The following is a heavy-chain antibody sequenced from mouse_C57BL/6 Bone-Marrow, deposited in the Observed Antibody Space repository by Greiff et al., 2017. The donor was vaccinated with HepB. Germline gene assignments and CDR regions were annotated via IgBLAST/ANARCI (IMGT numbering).Heavy chain of an antibody. CDR1: GYTFTSYW. Sequence: QVHVKQPGAELVKPGASVKVSCKASGYTFTSYWMHWVKQRPGQGLEWIGRIHPSDSDTNYNQKFKGKATLTVDKSSSTAYMQLSSLTSEDSAVYYCAIGDLGMVTTPAWFAYWGQGTLVTVSA. D-gene: IGHD2-2*01. CDR3: AIGDLGMVTTPAWFAY. J-gene: IGHJ3*01. V-gene: IGHV1-74*01. CDR2: IHPSDSDT.